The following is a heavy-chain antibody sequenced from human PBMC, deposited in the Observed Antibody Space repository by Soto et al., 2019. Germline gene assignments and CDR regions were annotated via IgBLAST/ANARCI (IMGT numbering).Heavy chain of an antibody. D-gene: IGHD3-3*01. J-gene: IGHJ4*02. Sequence: ASVKVSCKASGGTFSSYAISWVRQAPGQGLEWMGRIIPILGIANYAQKFQGRVTITADESTSTAYMELSSLRSEDTAVYYCARGTTEWSMLIWGQGTLVTVSS. CDR2: IIPILGIA. CDR1: GGTFSSYA. V-gene: IGHV1-69*04. CDR3: ARGTTEWSMLI.